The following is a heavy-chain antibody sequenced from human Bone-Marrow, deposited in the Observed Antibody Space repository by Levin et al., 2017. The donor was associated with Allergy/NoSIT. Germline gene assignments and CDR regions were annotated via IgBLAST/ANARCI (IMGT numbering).Heavy chain of an antibody. CDR3: ARTAMVMDY. CDR1: GFTFSSYA. Sequence: GESLKISCAASGFTFSSYAMHWVRQAPGKGLEWVAVISYDGSNKYYADSVKGRFTISRDNSKNTLYLQMNSLRAEDTAVYYCARTAMVMDYWGQGTLVTVSS. V-gene: IGHV3-30-3*01. D-gene: IGHD5-18*01. CDR2: ISYDGSNK. J-gene: IGHJ4*02.